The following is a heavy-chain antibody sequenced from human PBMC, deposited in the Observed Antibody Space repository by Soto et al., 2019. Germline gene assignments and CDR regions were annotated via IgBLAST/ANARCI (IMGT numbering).Heavy chain of an antibody. CDR3: ASGSIAAAETYNWFDP. CDR1: GGTFSSYA. D-gene: IGHD6-13*01. V-gene: IGHV1-69*13. J-gene: IGHJ5*02. CDR2: IIPIFGTA. Sequence: SVKVSCKASGGTFSSYAISWVRQAPGQGLEWMGGIIPIFGTANYAQKFQGRVTITADESTSTAYMELSSLRSEDTAVYYCASGSIAAAETYNWFDPWGQGTLVTVSS.